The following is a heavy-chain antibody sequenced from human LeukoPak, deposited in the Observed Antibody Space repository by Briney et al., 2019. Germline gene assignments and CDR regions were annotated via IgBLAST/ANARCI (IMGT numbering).Heavy chain of an antibody. J-gene: IGHJ6*03. CDR2: IWYDGSNK. Sequence: GGSLRLSCAASGFTFSSYGMHWVRQAPGKGLEWVAVIWYDGSNKYYADSVKGRFTISRDNSKNTLYLQMNSLRAEDTAVYFCATTGNFYDMDVWGKGTTVTVSS. V-gene: IGHV3-33*01. CDR1: GFTFSSYG. CDR3: ATTGNFYDMDV. D-gene: IGHD1-1*01.